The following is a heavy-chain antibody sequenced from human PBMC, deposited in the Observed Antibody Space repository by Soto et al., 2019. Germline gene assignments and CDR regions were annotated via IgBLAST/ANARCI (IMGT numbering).Heavy chain of an antibody. CDR1: GFTVSSHY. CDR3: SSLHYYDSSGYPPHYGMDV. J-gene: IGHJ6*02. CDR2: IYSGGST. Sequence: PGGSLRLSCAASGFTVSSHYMSWVRQAPGKGLEWVSVIYSGGSTYYADSVKGRFTISRDNSKNTLYLQMNSLRAEDTAVYYCSSLHYYDSSGYPPHYGMDVWGQGTTVTVSS. V-gene: IGHV3-66*01. D-gene: IGHD3-22*01.